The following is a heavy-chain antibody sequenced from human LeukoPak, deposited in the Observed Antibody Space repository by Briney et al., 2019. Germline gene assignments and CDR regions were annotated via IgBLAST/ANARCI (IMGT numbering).Heavy chain of an antibody. J-gene: IGHJ4*02. V-gene: IGHV4-34*01. D-gene: IGHD3-10*01. CDR3: ARPGRVYGSGSYYRD. CDR1: GGSFSGYY. CDR2: INHSGST. Sequence: SETLSLTCAVYGGSFSGYYWSWIRQPPGKGLEWIGEINHSGSTNYNPSLKSRVTISVDTSKHQFSLKLSSVTAADTAVYYCARPGRVYGSGSYYRDWGQGTLVTVSS.